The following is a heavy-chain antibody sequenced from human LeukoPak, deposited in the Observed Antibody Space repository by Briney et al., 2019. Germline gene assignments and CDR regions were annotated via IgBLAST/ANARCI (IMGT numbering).Heavy chain of an antibody. J-gene: IGHJ4*02. CDR2: INPSGGST. CDR1: GYTFTSYY. Sequence: GASVKVSCKASGYTFTSYYMHWVRQAPVQGLEWMGIINPSGGSTSYAQKFQGRVTMTRDTSTSTVYMELSSLRSEDTAVYYCARAMGYYGSGSYYNGGDYWGQGTLVTVSS. D-gene: IGHD3-10*01. V-gene: IGHV1-46*01. CDR3: ARAMGYYGSGSYYNGGDY.